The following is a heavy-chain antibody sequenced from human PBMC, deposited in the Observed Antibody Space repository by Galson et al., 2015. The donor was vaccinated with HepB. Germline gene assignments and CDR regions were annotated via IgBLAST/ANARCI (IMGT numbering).Heavy chain of an antibody. D-gene: IGHD3-10*01. CDR3: ARAKEGRGYFDY. Sequence: SETLSLTCAVSGDSISNDRWWSWVRQPPEEGLEWIGEAYHSGGTNYRPSLKSRVTISVDKSKNQFSLKLTSVTAADTAVYYCARAKEGRGYFDYWGQGTLVTVSS. J-gene: IGHJ4*02. CDR1: GDSISNDRW. V-gene: IGHV4-4*02. CDR2: AYHSGGT.